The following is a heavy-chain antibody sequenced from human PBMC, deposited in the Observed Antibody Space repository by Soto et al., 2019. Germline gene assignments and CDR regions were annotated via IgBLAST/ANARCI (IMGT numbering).Heavy chain of an antibody. CDR2: IYYSGST. V-gene: IGHV4-30-4*01. J-gene: IGHJ4*02. D-gene: IGHD4-17*01. Sequence: QVQLQESGPGLVKPSQTLSLTCTVSGASISSGDSSWSWIRQPPGKGLEWIGYIYYSGSTYYNPSIKSRVTMSVDTSKNQFSLKLSSVTAADTAVYYCARDSGDYVSGYWGQGTLVTVSS. CDR1: GASISSGDSS. CDR3: ARDSGDYVSGY.